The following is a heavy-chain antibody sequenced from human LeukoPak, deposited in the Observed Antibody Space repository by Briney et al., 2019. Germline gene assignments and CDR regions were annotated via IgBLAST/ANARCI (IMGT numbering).Heavy chain of an antibody. V-gene: IGHV3-48*04. Sequence: PGGRLSLSCVASGFTFRSYSMNWVRQAPGKGLEWVAYISSSNSTIYYRDSVKGRFTISRDNAENSLYLQMNSLRAEDTAVYYCARDGGITIFGVVDSYYYYMDVWGKGTTVTVSS. CDR1: GFTFRSYS. J-gene: IGHJ6*03. CDR2: ISSSNSTI. CDR3: ARDGGITIFGVVDSYYYYMDV. D-gene: IGHD3-3*01.